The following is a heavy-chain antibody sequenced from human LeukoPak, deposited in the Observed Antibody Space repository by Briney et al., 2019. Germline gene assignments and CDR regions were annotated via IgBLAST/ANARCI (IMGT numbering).Heavy chain of an antibody. Sequence: SETLSLTCTVSGGSISSSSYYWGWIRQPPGKGLEWIGSIYYSGSTYYNPSLKSRATISVDTSKNQFSLKLSSVTAADTAVYYCARCSLYCSSTSCYSYYYYYMDVWGKGTTVTVSS. CDR3: ARCSLYCSSTSCYSYYYYYMDV. CDR1: GGSISSSSYY. CDR2: IYYSGST. V-gene: IGHV4-39*01. J-gene: IGHJ6*03. D-gene: IGHD2-2*02.